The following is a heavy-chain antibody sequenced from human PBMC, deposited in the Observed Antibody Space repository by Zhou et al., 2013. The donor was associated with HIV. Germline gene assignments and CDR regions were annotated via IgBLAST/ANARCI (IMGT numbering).Heavy chain of an antibody. CDR1: GGTFNNYA. V-gene: IGHV1-69*12. CDR2: IIPIFGTA. J-gene: IGHJ6*03. Sequence: QVQLVQSGAEVKKPGSSVKVSCKASGGTFNNYAISWLRQAPGQGLEWMGGIIPIFGTANYAQKFQGRVTIIADESTSTAYMELSSLRSEDTAVYYCASSREGSGPYFYYYMDVWGKGTTVSVS. D-gene: IGHD3-3*01. CDR3: ASSREGSGPYFYYYMDV.